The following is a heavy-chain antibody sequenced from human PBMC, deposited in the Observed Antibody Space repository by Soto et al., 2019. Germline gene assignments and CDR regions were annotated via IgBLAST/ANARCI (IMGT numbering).Heavy chain of an antibody. CDR2: ISSSSYI. J-gene: IGHJ6*02. Sequence: EVQLVESGGGLVKPGGSLRLSCAASGFTFSSYSMNWVRQAPGKGLEWVSSISSSSYIYYADSVKGRFTISRDNAKNSLYLQMNSLRAEDTAVYYCARDLDIVVVPAAHPGHGMDVWGQGTTVTVSS. CDR1: GFTFSSYS. V-gene: IGHV3-21*01. CDR3: ARDLDIVVVPAAHPGHGMDV. D-gene: IGHD2-2*03.